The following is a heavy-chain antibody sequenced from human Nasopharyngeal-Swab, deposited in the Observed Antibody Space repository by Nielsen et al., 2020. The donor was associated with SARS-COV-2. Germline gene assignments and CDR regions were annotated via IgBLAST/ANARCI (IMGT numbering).Heavy chain of an antibody. CDR1: GYSISSGYY. V-gene: IGHV4-38-2*02. Sequence: SETLSLTCTVSGYSISSGYYWGWIRQPPGKGLEWTASIYHSGNTYYNPSLKSRVTISVDTSKNQFSLKLNSVTAADTALYFCVHLWLPGFWGQGTLSPSPQ. J-gene: IGHJ4*02. CDR2: IYHSGNT. D-gene: IGHD2-21*01. CDR3: VHLWLPGF.